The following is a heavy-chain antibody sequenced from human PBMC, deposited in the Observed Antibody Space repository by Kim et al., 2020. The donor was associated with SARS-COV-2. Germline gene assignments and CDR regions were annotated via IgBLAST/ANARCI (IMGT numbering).Heavy chain of an antibody. J-gene: IGHJ3*02. Sequence: SETLSLTCTVSGGSVSSGSNYWSWIRQPPGKGLEWIGHIYYSGSTNYNPSLKIRVTIAVDTSKKQFSLKLSSVTAADTAVYYCARVFSSYGDPAAFDIWGQGTMVTVSP. CDR2: IYYSGST. D-gene: IGHD4-17*01. CDR1: GGSVSSGSNY. CDR3: ARVFSSYGDPAAFDI. V-gene: IGHV4-61*01.